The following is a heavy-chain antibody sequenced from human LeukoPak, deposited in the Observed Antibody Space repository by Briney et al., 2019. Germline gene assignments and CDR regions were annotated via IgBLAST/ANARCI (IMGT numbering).Heavy chain of an antibody. J-gene: IGHJ6*02. CDR2: MSSDSSFI. D-gene: IGHD5-12*01. CDR1: GFTFRSYA. CDR3: ARGEVATTYYYGMDV. V-gene: IGHV3-21*05. Sequence: GGSLRLSCLASGFTFRSYAMNWVRQAPGKGLEWVSYMSSDSSFINYADSVKGRFTISRDNAKNSLFLQMDSPRADDTAVYYCARGEVATTYYYGMDVWGQGTTVTVSS.